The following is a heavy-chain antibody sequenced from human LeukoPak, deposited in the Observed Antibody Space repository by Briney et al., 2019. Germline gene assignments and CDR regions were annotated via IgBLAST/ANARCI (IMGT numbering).Heavy chain of an antibody. CDR1: GFTFSSYA. Sequence: GRSLRLSCAASGFTFSSYAMHWVRQVPGKGLEWVAVISYDGSNKYYADSVKGRFTISRDNSKNTLYLQMNSLRAEDTAVYYCARPRGGGFLEPTYWFDPWGQGTLVTVSS. CDR3: ARPRGGGFLEPTYWFDP. CDR2: ISYDGSNK. D-gene: IGHD3-3*01. J-gene: IGHJ5*02. V-gene: IGHV3-30-3*01.